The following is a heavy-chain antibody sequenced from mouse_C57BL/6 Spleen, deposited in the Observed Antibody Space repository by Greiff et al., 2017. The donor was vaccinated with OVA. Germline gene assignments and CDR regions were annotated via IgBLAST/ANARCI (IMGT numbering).Heavy chain of an antibody. D-gene: IGHD1-1*01. J-gene: IGHJ4*01. CDR3: ARLLGYYGKGDAMDY. CDR1: GYAFSSSW. V-gene: IGHV1-82*01. Sequence: QVQLQQSGPELVKPGASVKISCKASGYAFSSSWMNWVKQRPGKGLEWIGRIYPGDGDTNYNGKFKGKATLTADKSSSTAYMQLSSLTSEDSAVYFCARLLGYYGKGDAMDYWGQGTSVTVSS. CDR2: IYPGDGDT.